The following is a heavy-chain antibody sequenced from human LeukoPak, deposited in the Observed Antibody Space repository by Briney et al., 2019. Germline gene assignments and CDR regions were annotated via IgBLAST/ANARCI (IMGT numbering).Heavy chain of an antibody. D-gene: IGHD4-17*01. Sequence: SSETLSLTCTVSGGSISSYYCSWIRQPPGKGLEWIGYITYSGTTNYNASLNSRVTMSMDTSKNQFSLRLSSMTAADTAVYYCARADYGDYVIDPWGQGTLVTVSS. CDR1: GGSISSYY. CDR3: ARADYGDYVIDP. V-gene: IGHV4-59*01. J-gene: IGHJ5*02. CDR2: ITYSGTT.